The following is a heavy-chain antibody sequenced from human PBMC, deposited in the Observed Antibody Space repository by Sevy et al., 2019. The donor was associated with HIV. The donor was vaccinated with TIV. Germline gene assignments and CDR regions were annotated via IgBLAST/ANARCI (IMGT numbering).Heavy chain of an antibody. J-gene: IGHJ3*02. Sequence: GGSLRLSCAASGFTFSSYAMHWVRQAPGKGLEYVSAISSNGGSTYYANSVKGRFTISRDNSKNTLYLQMGSLRAEDMAVYYCARAVGITFFGIDAFDIWGQGTMVTVSS. CDR2: ISSNGGST. CDR1: GFTFSSYA. CDR3: ARAVGITFFGIDAFDI. V-gene: IGHV3-64*01. D-gene: IGHD3-3*01.